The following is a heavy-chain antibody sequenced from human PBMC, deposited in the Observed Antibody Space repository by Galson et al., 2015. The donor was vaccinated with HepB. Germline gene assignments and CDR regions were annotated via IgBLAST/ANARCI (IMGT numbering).Heavy chain of an antibody. J-gene: IGHJ3*02. D-gene: IGHD1-26*01. CDR2: ISSNGGST. V-gene: IGHV3-64D*06. CDR3: VKDTAGGSYVRAFDI. CDR1: GFTFSSYA. Sequence: SLRLSCAASGFTFSSYAMHWVRQAPGEGLEYVSAISSNGGSTYYADSVKGRFTISRDNSKNTLYLQMSSLRAEDTAVYYCVKDTAGGSYVRAFDIWGQGTMVTVSS.